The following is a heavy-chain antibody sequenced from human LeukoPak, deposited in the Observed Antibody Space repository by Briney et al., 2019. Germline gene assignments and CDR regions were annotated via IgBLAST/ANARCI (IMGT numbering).Heavy chain of an antibody. Sequence: SVKVSCKASGGTFSSYAISWVRQAPGQGLEWMGGIIPIFGTANYAQKFQGRVTITTDESTSTAYMGLSSLRSEDTAVYYCARDHEVLGLGYWGQGTLVTVSS. V-gene: IGHV1-69*05. D-gene: IGHD3-16*01. CDR3: ARDHEVLGLGY. J-gene: IGHJ4*02. CDR1: GGTFSSYA. CDR2: IIPIFGTA.